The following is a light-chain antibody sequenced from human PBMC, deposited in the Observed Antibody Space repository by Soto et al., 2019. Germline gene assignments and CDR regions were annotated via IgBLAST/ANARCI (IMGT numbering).Light chain of an antibody. J-gene: IGKJ5*01. CDR2: SAS. V-gene: IGKV1-27*01. CDR3: QKFNTAPLT. CDR1: QDISVY. Sequence: DIQMTQSPXSLSASVGDRVTITCRASQDISVYLAWYQQKPGKVPKLLIYSASTLQSGVPSRFSGSGSGTDFTLTISSLQPEDVATYYCQKFNTAPLTFGQGTRLEIK.